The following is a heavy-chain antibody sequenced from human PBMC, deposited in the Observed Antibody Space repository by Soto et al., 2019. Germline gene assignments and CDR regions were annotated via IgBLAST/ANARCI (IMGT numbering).Heavy chain of an antibody. CDR2: IKQDGSEK. Sequence: EVQLVESGGGLVQPGGSLRLSCAASGFTFSSYWMSWVRQAPGKGLEWVANIKQDGSEKYYVDSVKGRFTISRENAKNSLYLQMTGRGAEDTAVYYCVRVGYYDFWGGYYKFYYYYMDVWGKGTTVTVSS. D-gene: IGHD3-3*01. V-gene: IGHV3-7*01. J-gene: IGHJ6*03. CDR3: VRVGYYDFWGGYYKFYYYYMDV. CDR1: GFTFSSYW.